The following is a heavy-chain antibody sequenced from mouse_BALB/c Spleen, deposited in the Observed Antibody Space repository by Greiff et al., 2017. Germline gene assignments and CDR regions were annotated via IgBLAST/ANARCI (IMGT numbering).Heavy chain of an antibody. V-gene: IGHV6-6*02. J-gene: IGHJ3*01. D-gene: IGHD1-1*01. CDR3: TKHYYGSSYWFAY. Sequence: EVKVEESGGGLVQPGGSMKLTCVASGFTFSNYWMNWVRQSPEKGLEWVAEIRLKSNNYATHYAVSVTGRFTISRDVSKSSVFLQMNKLSAEDTGNYYCTKHYYGSSYWFAYWGQGTLVTVSA. CDR2: IRLKSNNYAT. CDR1: GFTFSNYW.